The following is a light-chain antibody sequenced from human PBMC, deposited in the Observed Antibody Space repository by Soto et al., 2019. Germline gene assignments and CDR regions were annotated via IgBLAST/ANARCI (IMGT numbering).Light chain of an antibody. J-gene: IGLJ2*01. CDR1: SSDVGDYNY. CDR3: SSYTSSSTLEVV. CDR2: DVS. Sequence: QSALTQPASVSGSPGQSTTISCTGTSSDVGDYNYVSWYQQHPGKAPTLMIYDVSNRPSGVSNRFSGSKSGNTASLTISGLQAEDDADYYCSSYTSSSTLEVVFGGGTKLTVL. V-gene: IGLV2-14*03.